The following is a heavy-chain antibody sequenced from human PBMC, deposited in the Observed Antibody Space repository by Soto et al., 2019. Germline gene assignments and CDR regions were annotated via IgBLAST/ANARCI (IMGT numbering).Heavy chain of an antibody. V-gene: IGHV3-15*07. J-gene: IGHJ2*01. CDR2: IKSKTDGGTT. CDR3: TKQSSSCYDWYFDL. D-gene: IGHD6-13*01. CDR1: GFTFSNAW. Sequence: EVQLVEAGGGLVKPGGSLRLSCAASGFTFSNAWMNWVRQAPGKGLEWVGRIKSKTDGGTTDYAAPVKGRFTISRDDSKHTLYLQMNSLKTEDTAVYDCTKQSSSCYDWYFDLWGRGTLVTVSS.